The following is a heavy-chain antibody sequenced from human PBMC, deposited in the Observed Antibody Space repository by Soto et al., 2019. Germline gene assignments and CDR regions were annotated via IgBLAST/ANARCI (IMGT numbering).Heavy chain of an antibody. CDR2: STSSSSTI. Sequence: GGSLRLSCAASGFTFSSYSLNWVRQAPGKGLEWVSYSTSSSSTIYYADSVKGRFTISRDNAKNSLYLQMNSLRAEETAVYYCARDLLGELLNYYYGMDVWGQGTTVTVSS. V-gene: IGHV3-48*01. CDR3: ARDLLGELLNYYYGMDV. J-gene: IGHJ6*02. CDR1: GFTFSSYS. D-gene: IGHD3-10*01.